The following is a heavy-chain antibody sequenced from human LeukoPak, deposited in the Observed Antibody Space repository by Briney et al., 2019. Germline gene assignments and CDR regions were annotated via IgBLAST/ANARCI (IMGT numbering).Heavy chain of an antibody. Sequence: ASVKVSCKASGYTFTSYGISWVRQAPGQGLEWMGIINPRGGSTGYAQKLQGRVTMTRDTSTSTVYMELSSLRSEDTAVYYCARDTYYGSGSYNYFDYWGQGTLVTVSS. CDR3: ARDTYYGSGSYNYFDY. D-gene: IGHD3-10*01. J-gene: IGHJ4*02. CDR2: INPRGGST. CDR1: GYTFTSYG. V-gene: IGHV1-46*01.